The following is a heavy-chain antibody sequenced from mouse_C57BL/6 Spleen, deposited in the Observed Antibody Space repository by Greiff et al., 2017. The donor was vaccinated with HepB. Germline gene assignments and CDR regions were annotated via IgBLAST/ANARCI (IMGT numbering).Heavy chain of an antibody. D-gene: IGHD1-1*01. J-gene: IGHJ4*01. CDR2: IDPSDSET. CDR3: ASGLVVAPYYAMDY. V-gene: IGHV1-52*01. Sequence: QVQLQQPGAELVRPGSSVKLSCKASGYTFTSYWMHWVKQRPIQGLEWIGNIDPSDSETHYNQKFKDKATLTVDKSSSTAYMQRSSLTSEDSAVYYCASGLVVAPYYAMDYWGQGTSVTVSS. CDR1: GYTFTSYW.